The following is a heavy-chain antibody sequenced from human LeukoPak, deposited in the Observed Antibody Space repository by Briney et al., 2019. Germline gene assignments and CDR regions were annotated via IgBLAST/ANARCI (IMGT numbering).Heavy chain of an antibody. Sequence: SETLSLTCAVYGGSFSGYFWSWIRQPPGKGLEWIGEINHSGSTNYNPSLKSRVTISVDTSKNQFSLKLSSVTAADTAVYYCARTRRITMVRGPKPRAFDIWGQGTMVTVSS. CDR2: INHSGST. CDR3: ARTRRITMVRGPKPRAFDI. CDR1: GGSFSGYF. D-gene: IGHD3-10*01. V-gene: IGHV4-34*01. J-gene: IGHJ3*02.